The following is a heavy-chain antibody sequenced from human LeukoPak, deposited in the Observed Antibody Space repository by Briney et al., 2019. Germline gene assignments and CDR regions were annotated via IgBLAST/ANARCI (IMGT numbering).Heavy chain of an antibody. CDR1: GGTFSSYA. CDR3: ARDLSCSSTSCYVGGWFDP. D-gene: IGHD2-2*01. J-gene: IGHJ5*02. Sequence: ASVKVSCKASGGTFSSYAISWVRQAPGQGLEWMGGIIPIFGTANYAQKFQGRVTITADESTSTAYMELSSLRSEDTAVYYCARDLSCSSTSCYVGGWFDPWGQGTLVTVSS. V-gene: IGHV1-69*13. CDR2: IIPIFGTA.